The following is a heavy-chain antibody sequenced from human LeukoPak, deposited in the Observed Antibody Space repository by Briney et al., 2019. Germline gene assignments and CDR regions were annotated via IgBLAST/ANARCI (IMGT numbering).Heavy chain of an antibody. CDR3: ARDGYNLDTFDI. D-gene: IGHD5-24*01. CDR1: GFTFSGYW. CDR2: INSDGSST. V-gene: IGHV3-74*01. J-gene: IGHJ3*02. Sequence: PGGSLRLSCAASGFTFSGYWMHWVRHAPGKGLVWVSRINSDGSSTSYADSVKGRFTISRDNAKNTLYLQMNSLRAEDTAVYYCARDGYNLDTFDIWGQGTMVTVSS.